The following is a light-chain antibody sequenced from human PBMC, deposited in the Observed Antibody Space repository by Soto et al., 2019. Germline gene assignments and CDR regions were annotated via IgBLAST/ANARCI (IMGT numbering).Light chain of an antibody. J-gene: IGKJ4*01. CDR1: QSVSGQ. CDR3: QQYILWPLT. Sequence: EIVMTQSPVTLSVSPGERATLSCRASQSVSGQLAWYQQKPGQAPRLLIYDASARATGIPTRFSGSGSGTEFTLTISSLQSEDFVVYYCQQYILWPLTFGGGTKVEIK. V-gene: IGKV3-15*01. CDR2: DAS.